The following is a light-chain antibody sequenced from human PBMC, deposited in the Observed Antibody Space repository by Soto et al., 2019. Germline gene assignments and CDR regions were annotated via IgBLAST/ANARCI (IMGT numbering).Light chain of an antibody. CDR3: QQYGSSPET. CDR1: QSVSSNS. CDR2: GAS. J-gene: IGKJ1*01. V-gene: IGKV3-20*01. Sequence: IVLTQSPDTVSVSPGERVTLSCRASQSVSSNSLAWYQQKPGQAPRLLIYGASSRATGIPDRFSGSGSGTDFTLTISRLEPEDFAVYYCQQYGSSPETFGQGTKVDIK.